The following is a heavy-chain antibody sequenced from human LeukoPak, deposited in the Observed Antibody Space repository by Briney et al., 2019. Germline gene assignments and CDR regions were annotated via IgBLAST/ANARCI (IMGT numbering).Heavy chain of an antibody. Sequence: SETLSLTCTVSGGSISAYYWSWIRQPPGKGLEWIGYIYSSGSANYNPSLKSRVTMSVDTSKNQFSLKLSSVTAADTAVYYCARMGGYSGYATHWGQGTLVTVSS. J-gene: IGHJ4*02. CDR3: ARMGGYSGYATH. CDR2: IYSSGSA. CDR1: GGSISAYY. D-gene: IGHD5-12*01. V-gene: IGHV4-59*08.